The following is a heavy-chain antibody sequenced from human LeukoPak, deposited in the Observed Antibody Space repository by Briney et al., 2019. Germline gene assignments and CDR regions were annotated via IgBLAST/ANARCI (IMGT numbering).Heavy chain of an antibody. V-gene: IGHV1-18*01. D-gene: IGHD1-26*01. J-gene: IGHJ6*03. Sequence: GASVKVSCKASGYTFSSYGISWVRQAPGQGLEWMGWISAYIGNTNYAQKLQGRVTMTTDTSTSTAYMELRSLRSDDTAVYYCARAIVGAWGYYYYMDVWGKGTTVTISS. CDR3: ARAIVGAWGYYYYMDV. CDR1: GYTFSSYG. CDR2: ISAYIGNT.